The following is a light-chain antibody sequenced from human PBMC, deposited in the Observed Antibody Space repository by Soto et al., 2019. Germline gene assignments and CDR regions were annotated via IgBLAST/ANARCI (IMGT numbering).Light chain of an antibody. CDR3: QRYNGAPRT. V-gene: IGKV1-27*01. CDR2: AAS. CDR1: QGIRNY. Sequence: DTQMTQSPSSLSASVGDRVTITCRASQGIRNYLAWYQQKPGKVPKLLIYAASTLQSGVPSRFSGSGSGTDFTLTICSLQPEDVATYYCQRYNGAPRTFGQGTKVEIK. J-gene: IGKJ1*01.